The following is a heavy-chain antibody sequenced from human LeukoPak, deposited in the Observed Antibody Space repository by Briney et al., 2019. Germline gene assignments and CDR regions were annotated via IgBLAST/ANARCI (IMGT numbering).Heavy chain of an antibody. CDR1: GGTFSSYA. D-gene: IGHD3-22*01. Sequence: GASVKVSCKASGGTFSSYAISWVRQAPGQGLEWMGRIIPILGIANYAQKFRGRVTITADKSTSTAYMELSSLGSEDTAVYYCARERIYYDSSGYFVYWGQGTLVTVSS. V-gene: IGHV1-69*04. J-gene: IGHJ4*02. CDR2: IIPILGIA. CDR3: ARERIYYDSSGYFVY.